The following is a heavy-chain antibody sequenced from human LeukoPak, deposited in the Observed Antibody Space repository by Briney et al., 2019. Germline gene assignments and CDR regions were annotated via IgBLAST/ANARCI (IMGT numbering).Heavy chain of an antibody. CDR3: AGAPETGH. CDR2: INDGGRT. D-gene: IGHD5-24*01. Sequence: GGSLRLSCAASGFTFSNNYMTWVRQAPGKGLESVSVINDGGRTFYADSVKGRFTISRDNTKNKLYLQMSSLRAEDTAVYYCAGAPETGHWGQGTLVTVSS. J-gene: IGHJ4*02. V-gene: IGHV3-66*01. CDR1: GFTFSNNY.